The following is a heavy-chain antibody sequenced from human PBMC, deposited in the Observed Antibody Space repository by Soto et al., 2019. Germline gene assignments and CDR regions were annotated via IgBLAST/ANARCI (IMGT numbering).Heavy chain of an antibody. Sequence: QVQLQESGPGLVKPSETLSLTCSVSGGSISSYYWSWIRQPPGKGLEWIGYIYYSGSTNYNPSLNSRLTISVDTSKNQFSLKLSSVTAADTAVYYCARELFGRSVWFAPWGQGTLVTVSS. D-gene: IGHD3-10*01. CDR2: IYYSGST. CDR1: GGSISSYY. V-gene: IGHV4-59*01. J-gene: IGHJ5*02. CDR3: ARELFGRSVWFAP.